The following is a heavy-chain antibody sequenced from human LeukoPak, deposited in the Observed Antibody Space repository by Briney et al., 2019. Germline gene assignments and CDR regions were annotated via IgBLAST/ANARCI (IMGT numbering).Heavy chain of an antibody. Sequence: PGGSLRLSCAASGFTFSSYAMSWVRQAPGKGLEWVSAINGGGGSTYYADSVKGRFTISRDNSKNTLYLQMDSLRAEDTAVYYCAKGFVITEGSFWSGYYTGHYFDYWGQGTLVTVSS. J-gene: IGHJ4*02. D-gene: IGHD3-3*01. CDR2: INGGGGST. V-gene: IGHV3-23*01. CDR1: GFTFSSYA. CDR3: AKGFVITEGSFWSGYYTGHYFDY.